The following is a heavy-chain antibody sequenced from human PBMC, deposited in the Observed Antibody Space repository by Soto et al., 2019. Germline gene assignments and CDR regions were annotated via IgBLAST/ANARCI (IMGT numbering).Heavy chain of an antibody. CDR1: GFTVSSNY. J-gene: IGHJ6*02. D-gene: IGHD4-17*01. V-gene: IGHV3-53*04. CDR3: ARMTTTVTTPRSYYDGMDV. Sequence: EVQLVESGGGLVQPGGSLRLSCAASGFTVSSNYMSWVRQAPGKGLEWVSVIYSGGSTYYADSVKGRFTISRHNSKNTLYLHMNSLRAEDTAVYYCARMTTTVTTPRSYYDGMDVWGQGTTVTVSS. CDR2: IYSGGST.